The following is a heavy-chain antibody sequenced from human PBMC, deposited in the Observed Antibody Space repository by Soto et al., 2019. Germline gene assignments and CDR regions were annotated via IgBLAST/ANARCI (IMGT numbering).Heavy chain of an antibody. D-gene: IGHD4-17*01. CDR2: IGDSGGST. V-gene: IGHV3-23*01. Sequence: EVQLLESGGGLVQPGGSLRLSCAASGFTFSGQAMSWVRQAPGKGLEWVSAIGDSGGSTYYADSVKGRFTISRDNSNNTLYLQMNSLRAEDTAVYYCAKGADYGDYTYFDYWGQGILVTVSS. J-gene: IGHJ4*02. CDR3: AKGADYGDYTYFDY. CDR1: GFTFSGQA.